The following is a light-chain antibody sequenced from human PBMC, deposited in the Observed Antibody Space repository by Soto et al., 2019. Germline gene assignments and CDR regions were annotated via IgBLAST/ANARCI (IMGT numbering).Light chain of an antibody. CDR3: QQLNSYHLT. CDR1: QGISSY. J-gene: IGKJ4*01. V-gene: IGKV1-9*01. Sequence: IQLTQSPSSLSASVGDSVTIACRASQGISSYLAWYQQEPGKAPKLLIYAASTLQSGVPSRFSGGGSGTDFTLTISSLQPEDFATHYCQQLNSYHLTFGAGTKVDI. CDR2: AAS.